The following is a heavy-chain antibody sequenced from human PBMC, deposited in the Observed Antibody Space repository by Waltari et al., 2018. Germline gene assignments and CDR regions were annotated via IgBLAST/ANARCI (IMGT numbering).Heavy chain of an antibody. CDR1: GGSISSSY. J-gene: IGHJ4*02. V-gene: IGHV4-59*08. D-gene: IGHD1-26*01. CDR3: ARRLVGGTMGYYFDY. CDR2: IYYSGGT. Sequence: QVQLQESGPGLVKPSETLSLTCTVSGGSISSSYWSWIRQPPGKGLEWIGYIYYSGGTDYNPSLKSRVTISVDTSKNQFSLKLSSVTAADTAVYYCARRLVGGTMGYYFDYWGQGTLVTVSS.